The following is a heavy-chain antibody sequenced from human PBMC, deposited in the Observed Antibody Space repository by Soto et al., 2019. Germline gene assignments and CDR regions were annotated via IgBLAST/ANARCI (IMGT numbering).Heavy chain of an antibody. D-gene: IGHD6-13*01. Sequence: QLQLQESGPGLVKPAETLSVTCTVSGGPISSSNHYWGWIRQPPGKGLEWIGCIYYIGSTYYNPSGQSRVTISVNTSKSQFPLKVKSGTAADTAVYFCARLGDRANYYYMDVWGKGTAVTVSS. CDR1: GGPISSSNHY. J-gene: IGHJ6*03. CDR2: IYYIGST. CDR3: ARLGDRANYYYMDV. V-gene: IGHV4-39*01.